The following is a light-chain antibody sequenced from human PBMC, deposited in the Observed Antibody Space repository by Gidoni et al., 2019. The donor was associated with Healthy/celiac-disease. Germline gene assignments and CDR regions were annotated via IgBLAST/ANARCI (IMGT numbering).Light chain of an antibody. J-gene: IGKJ2*02. CDR2: DAS. CDR3: QQSSNWPWT. Sequence: EILLPQSPATLSLSPGERATLSCRASQSVSSYLAWYQQKPGQAPRLLIYDASNRATGIPARFSGSGSGTDFTLTISSLEPEDFAVYYCQQSSNWPWTFGQGTKLEIK. CDR1: QSVSSY. V-gene: IGKV3-11*01.